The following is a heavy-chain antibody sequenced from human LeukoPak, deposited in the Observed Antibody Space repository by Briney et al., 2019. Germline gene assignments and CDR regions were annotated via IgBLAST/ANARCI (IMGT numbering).Heavy chain of an antibody. V-gene: IGHV1-2*02. CDR1: GYTFTGYY. D-gene: IGHD4-11*01. CDR2: INPNSGGT. J-gene: IGHJ4*02. Sequence: ASVKVSCKASGYTFTGYYMHWARQAPGQGLEWMGWINPNSGGTNYAQKFQGRVTMTRDTSISTAYMELSRLRSDDTAVYYCARVAGTLFNYHFDYWGQGTLVTVSS. CDR3: ARVAGTLFNYHFDY.